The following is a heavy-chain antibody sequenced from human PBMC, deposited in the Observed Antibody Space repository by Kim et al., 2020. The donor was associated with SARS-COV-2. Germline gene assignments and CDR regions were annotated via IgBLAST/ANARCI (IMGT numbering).Heavy chain of an antibody. J-gene: IGHJ5*02. CDR3: ARAAKEMGTTPITGWFDP. CDR1: GYTFTDYY. V-gene: IGHV1-2*06. Sequence: ASVKVSCKASGYTFTDYYIHWVRQAPGQGLEWMGRITPNSGDTKYARQFQGRVTMTRDMSITTAYMELSSLRSDDTAVYYCARAAKEMGTTPITGWFDPWGQGTRVTVSS. CDR2: ITPNSGDT. D-gene: IGHD7-27*01.